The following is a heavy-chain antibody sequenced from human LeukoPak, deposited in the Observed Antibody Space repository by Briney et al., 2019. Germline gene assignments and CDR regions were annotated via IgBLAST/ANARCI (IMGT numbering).Heavy chain of an antibody. Sequence: AGGSLRLSCAASGFTFSSYEMNWVRQAPGKGLEWVSYISSSGSTIYYADSVKGRFTISRDNAKNSLYLQMNSLRAEDTAVYYCARDGGYYKTLDYWGQGTLVTVSS. CDR3: ARDGGYYKTLDY. V-gene: IGHV3-48*03. CDR2: ISSSGSTI. CDR1: GFTFSSYE. D-gene: IGHD1-26*01. J-gene: IGHJ4*02.